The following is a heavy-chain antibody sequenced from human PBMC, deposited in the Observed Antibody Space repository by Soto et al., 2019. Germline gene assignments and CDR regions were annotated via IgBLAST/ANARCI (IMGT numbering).Heavy chain of an antibody. CDR2: ISAYNGNT. CDR3: ARFRYCSGGSCLQRYDAFDI. Sequence: ASVNVSCKASGYTFTSYGISWVRQAPGQGLERMGWISAYNGNTNYAQKLQGRVTMTTDTSTSTAYMELRSLRSDDTAVYYCARFRYCSGGSCLQRYDAFDIWGQGTMVTVSS. D-gene: IGHD2-15*01. V-gene: IGHV1-18*01. CDR1: GYTFTSYG. J-gene: IGHJ3*02.